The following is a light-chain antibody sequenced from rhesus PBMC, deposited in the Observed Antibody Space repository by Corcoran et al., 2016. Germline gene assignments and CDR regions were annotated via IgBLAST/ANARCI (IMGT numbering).Light chain of an antibody. J-gene: IGKJ2*01. CDR3: QQYNSRPYS. CDR2: KAS. Sequence: DIRMTQSPPSLSASVGDTVTITCRASQGISTWLAWYQQKPGKAPKVLISKASSLQSGVPSRFSGSGSGTVFTLTISSLQSEDFATYHCQQYNSRPYSFGQETKVEIK. CDR1: QGISTW. V-gene: IGKV1-22*01.